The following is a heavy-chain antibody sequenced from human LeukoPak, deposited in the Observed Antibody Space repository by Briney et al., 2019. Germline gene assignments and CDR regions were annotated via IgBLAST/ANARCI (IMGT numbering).Heavy chain of an antibody. CDR1: GGTFSSYA. CDR2: IIPIFGTA. J-gene: IGHJ6*03. V-gene: IGHV1-69*05. Sequence: ASVKVSCKASGGTFSSYAISWVRQAPGQGLELMGGIIPIFGTANYAQKFQGRVTLTTDESTSTAYMELSSLRSEDTAVYYCARDGGYCSGGSCSAAKHYYYYYMDVWGKGTTVTVSS. CDR3: ARDGGYCSGGSCSAAKHYYYYYMDV. D-gene: IGHD2-15*01.